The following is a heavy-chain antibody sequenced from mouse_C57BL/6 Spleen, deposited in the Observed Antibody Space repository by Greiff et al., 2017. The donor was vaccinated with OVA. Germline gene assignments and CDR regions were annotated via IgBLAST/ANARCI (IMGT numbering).Heavy chain of an antibody. Sequence: EVQLVESGGGLVKPGGSLKLSCAASGFTFSSYAMSWVRQTPEKRLEWVATISDGGSYTYYPDNVKGRFTISRDNAKNNLYLQMSHLKSEDTAMYYCASHYYDYDADHYLDYWGQGTTLTVSS. D-gene: IGHD2-4*01. V-gene: IGHV5-4*01. CDR1: GFTFSSYA. CDR3: ASHYYDYDADHYLDY. J-gene: IGHJ2*01. CDR2: ISDGGSYT.